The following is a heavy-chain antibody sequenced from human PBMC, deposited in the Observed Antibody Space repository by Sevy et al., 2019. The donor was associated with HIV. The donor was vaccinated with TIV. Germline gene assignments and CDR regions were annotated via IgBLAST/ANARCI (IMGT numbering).Heavy chain of an antibody. D-gene: IGHD3-10*01. CDR2: ILYDGSNE. CDR1: GFTFNGYG. Sequence: GGSLRLSCAASGFTFNGYGMHWVRQAPGKGLEWVVVILYDGSNEYYADSVKGRFTISRDNSKNTVYLQMNRLRTEDTAVYYCAKGLHYGSGSYYGGTDYWGQGTLVTVSS. J-gene: IGHJ4*02. V-gene: IGHV3-30*18. CDR3: AKGLHYGSGSYYGGTDY.